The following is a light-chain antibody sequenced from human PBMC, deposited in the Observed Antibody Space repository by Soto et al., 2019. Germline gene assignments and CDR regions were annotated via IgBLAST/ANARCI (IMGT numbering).Light chain of an antibody. CDR2: KTS. V-gene: IGKV1-5*03. CDR3: QHWNNYLWT. J-gene: IGKJ1*01. Sequence: DIQMTQSPSTLSASVGDRVTITCRASQTISDWLAWYQQKPGKAPKLLIYKTSSLESGVPSRFSGSGSGTEFTLTISGPQPEDFATYHCQHWNNYLWTFGQGTKVEIK. CDR1: QTISDW.